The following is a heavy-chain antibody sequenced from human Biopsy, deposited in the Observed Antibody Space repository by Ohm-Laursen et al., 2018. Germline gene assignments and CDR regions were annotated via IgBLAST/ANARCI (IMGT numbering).Heavy chain of an antibody. CDR1: GLIFSDYY. J-gene: IGHJ6*02. V-gene: IGHV3-11*01. D-gene: IGHD3-22*01. CDR3: ARGKYKDFSTGLPRPYHYTLDF. Sequence: SLRLSCTASGLIFSDYYMSWIRQAPGKGLEWIAYISARGGVVYYADSVKGRFTISRDNTSNSLYLQMTSLRPEDTAVFHCARGKYKDFSTGLPRPYHYTLDFWGPGTTVTVSS. CDR2: ISARGGVV.